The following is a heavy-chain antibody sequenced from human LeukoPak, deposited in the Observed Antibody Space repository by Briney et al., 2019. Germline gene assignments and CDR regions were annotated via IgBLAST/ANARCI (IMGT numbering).Heavy chain of an antibody. J-gene: IGHJ6*03. D-gene: IGHD1-1*01. CDR3: ARVLYRPYYYYMDV. V-gene: IGHV4-39*07. Sequence: PSETLSLTCTVSGGSISSSSYYWGWIRQPPGKGLEWIGSIYYSGSTYYNPSLKGRVTISVDTSKNQFSLKLSSVTAADTAVYYCARVLYRPYYYYMDVWGKGTTVTVSS. CDR1: GGSISSSSYY. CDR2: IYYSGST.